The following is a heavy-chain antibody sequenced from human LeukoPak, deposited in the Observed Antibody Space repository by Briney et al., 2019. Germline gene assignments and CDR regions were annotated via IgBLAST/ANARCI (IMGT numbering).Heavy chain of an antibody. D-gene: IGHD4-17*01. Sequence: GGSLRLSCAASGFTVSSNYMSWVRQAPGKGLEWVANIKEDGSEKNYVDSVKGRFTISRDNTKKSLYLQMNSLRAEDTAVYYCAKTVTTWDWGQGTLVTVSS. J-gene: IGHJ4*02. CDR1: GFTVSSNY. V-gene: IGHV3-7*03. CDR3: AKTVTTWD. CDR2: IKEDGSEK.